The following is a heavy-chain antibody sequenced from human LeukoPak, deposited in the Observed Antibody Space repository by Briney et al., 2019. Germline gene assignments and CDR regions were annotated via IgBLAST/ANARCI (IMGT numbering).Heavy chain of an antibody. CDR3: ARTYCSGGSCHHDAFDI. CDR2: INPSGGST. J-gene: IGHJ3*02. CDR1: GYTFTSYY. Sequence: GASVKVSCKASGYTFTSYYMHWVRQAPGQGLEWMGIINPSGGSTSYAQKFQGRVTMTRDMSTSTVYMELSSLRSEDTAVYYCARTYCSGGSCHHDAFDIWGQGTMVTVSS. V-gene: IGHV1-46*01. D-gene: IGHD2-15*01.